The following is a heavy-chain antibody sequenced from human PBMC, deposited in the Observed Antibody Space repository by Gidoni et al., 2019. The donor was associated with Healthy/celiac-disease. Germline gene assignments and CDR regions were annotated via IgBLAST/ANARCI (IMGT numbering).Heavy chain of an antibody. Sequence: EVQLLESGGGLVQPGGSLRLSCAASGFTFSSYAMSWVRQAPGKGLEWVSAISGSGGSTYYADSVKGRFTISRDNSKNTLYLQMNSLRAEDTAVYYCAPPAPGLLTGRAYDPANDYWGQGTLVTVSS. CDR1: GFTFSSYA. V-gene: IGHV3-23*01. D-gene: IGHD3-9*01. CDR2: ISGSGGST. J-gene: IGHJ4*02. CDR3: APPAPGLLTGRAYDPANDY.